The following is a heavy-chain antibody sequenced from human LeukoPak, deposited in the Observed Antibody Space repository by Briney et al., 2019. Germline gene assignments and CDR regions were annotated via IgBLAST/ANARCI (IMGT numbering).Heavy chain of an antibody. V-gene: IGHV3-7*01. CDR1: GFTFSSYA. CDR3: ARDRPRWDIVVVPAAMGTYYYGMDV. Sequence: PGGSLRLSCAACGFTFSSYAMSWVRQAPGKGLEWVANIKQDGSEKYYVDSVKGRFTISRDNAKNSLYLQMNSLRAEDTAVYYCARDRPRWDIVVVPAAMGTYYYGMDVWGQGTTVTVSS. D-gene: IGHD2-2*01. CDR2: IKQDGSEK. J-gene: IGHJ6*02.